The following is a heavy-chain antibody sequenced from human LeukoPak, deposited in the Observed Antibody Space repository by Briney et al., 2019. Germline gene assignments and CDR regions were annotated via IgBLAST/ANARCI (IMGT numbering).Heavy chain of an antibody. V-gene: IGHV4-34*01. CDR1: GGSFSNYF. CDR3: ALSTTRVTTRTLDH. J-gene: IGHJ4*02. D-gene: IGHD4-17*01. Sequence: PETLSLTCAVHGGSFSNYFWTWIRQPPGKGLEWIGEISQSGSTRYNPSLESRVSISVDMSNNQSPLRLSSVTAADTAIYFCALSTTRVTTRTLDHWGQGTLVTVSS. CDR2: ISQSGST.